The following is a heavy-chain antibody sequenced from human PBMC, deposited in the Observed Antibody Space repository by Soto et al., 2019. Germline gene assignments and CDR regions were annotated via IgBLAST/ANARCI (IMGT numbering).Heavy chain of an antibody. CDR3: ARVRGGGPFDD. CDR2: IYYSGST. Sequence: QVQLQESGPGLVKPSQTLSLTCTVSGGSISSGGYYLSWIRQHPGKGLEWIGYIYYSGSTYYNPSLKSRVTLSVDTSKNLFPLKLSSVAAADTAVYYCARVRGGGPFDDWGQGTLVTVSS. D-gene: IGHD1-26*01. J-gene: IGHJ4*02. CDR1: GGSISSGGYY. V-gene: IGHV4-31*03.